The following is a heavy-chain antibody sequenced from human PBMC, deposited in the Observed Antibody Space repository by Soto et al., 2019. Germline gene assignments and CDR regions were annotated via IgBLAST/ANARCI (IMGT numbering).Heavy chain of an antibody. D-gene: IGHD1-26*01. CDR3: ARGSAFIGLDY. CDR2: INSDGSST. V-gene: IGHV3-74*01. CDR1: RFTFSSDW. J-gene: IGHJ4*02. Sequence: GGSLRLSCAASRFTFSSDWMHWVRQAPGKGLVWVSRINSDGSSTSYADSVKGRFTISRDNTKDSLYLQMNSLRAEDTAIYYCARGSAFIGLDYWGQGT.